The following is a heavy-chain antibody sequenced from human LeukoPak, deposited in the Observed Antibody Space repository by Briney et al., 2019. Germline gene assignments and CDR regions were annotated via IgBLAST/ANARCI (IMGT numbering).Heavy chain of an antibody. Sequence: SETLSLTCAVYGGSFSGYYWSWIRQPPGKGLEWIGEINHSGSTNYNPSLKSRVTISVDTSKKQFPLKLSSVTAADTAVYYCARSNDRDGYNFGYWGQGTLVTVSA. CDR2: INHSGST. CDR1: GGSFSGYY. J-gene: IGHJ4*02. V-gene: IGHV4-34*01. CDR3: ARSNDRDGYNFGY. D-gene: IGHD5-24*01.